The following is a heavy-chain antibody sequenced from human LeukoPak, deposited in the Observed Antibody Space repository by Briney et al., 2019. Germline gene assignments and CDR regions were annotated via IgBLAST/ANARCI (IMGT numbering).Heavy chain of an antibody. J-gene: IGHJ5*02. D-gene: IGHD1-14*01. CDR3: AGGRTSNWFDP. Sequence: PSQTLSLTCAVYGGSFSGYYWSWIRQPPGKGLEWVGENNHSGSTNYNPCLKSRVTTSVDTSKNQLSLELTSVTAADTAVYYCAGGRTSNWFDPWGQGTLVTVSS. CDR1: GGSFSGYY. V-gene: IGHV4-34*01. CDR2: NNHSGST.